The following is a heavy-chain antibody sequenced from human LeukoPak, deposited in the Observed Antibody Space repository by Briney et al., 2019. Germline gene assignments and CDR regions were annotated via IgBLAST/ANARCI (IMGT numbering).Heavy chain of an antibody. D-gene: IGHD3-10*01. V-gene: IGHV3-23*01. J-gene: IGHJ3*02. CDR2: ISGSGGST. CDR1: GFTFSSYA. CDR3: AKYYYGSGSYYKGAFDI. Sequence: GGSLRLSCAASGFTFSSYAMSWVRQAPGKGLEWVSAISGSGGSTYYAGSVKGRFTISRDNSKNTLYLQMNSLRAEDTAVYYCAKYYYGSGSYYKGAFDIWGQGTMVTVSS.